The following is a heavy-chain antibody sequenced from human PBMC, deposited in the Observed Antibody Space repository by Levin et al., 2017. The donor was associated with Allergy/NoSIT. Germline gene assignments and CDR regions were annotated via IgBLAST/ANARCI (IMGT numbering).Heavy chain of an antibody. J-gene: IGHJ4*02. Sequence: SQTLSLTCAVSGDSVRRSSWWNWVRQPPGKGLEWIGEIYRTGLSNYNPSLKSRVTMSVDTSNNQFSLRLTSVTAADTAIYFCARANYGNQFDYWGPGTLVTVSS. D-gene: IGHD3-16*01. CDR2: IYRTGLS. CDR3: ARANYGNQFDY. V-gene: IGHV4-4*02. CDR1: GDSVRRSSW.